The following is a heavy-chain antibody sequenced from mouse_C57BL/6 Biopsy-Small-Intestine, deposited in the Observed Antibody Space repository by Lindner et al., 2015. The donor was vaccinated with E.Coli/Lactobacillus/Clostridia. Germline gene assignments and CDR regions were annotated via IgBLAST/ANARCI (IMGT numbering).Heavy chain of an antibody. CDR3: ARGGYSYGNWFDP. Sequence: SVKVSCKTSRYTFINYYIHWVRQAPGQGLEWMGILNPGDGSSTYAQNFQGRVTMTRDTSASTVYMELRSLRSDDTAVYFCARGGYSYGNWFDPWGQGTLVTVSS. J-gene: IGHJ4*01. CDR2: LNPGDGSS. D-gene: IGHD2-1*01. V-gene: IGHV1-85*01. CDR1: RYTFINYY.